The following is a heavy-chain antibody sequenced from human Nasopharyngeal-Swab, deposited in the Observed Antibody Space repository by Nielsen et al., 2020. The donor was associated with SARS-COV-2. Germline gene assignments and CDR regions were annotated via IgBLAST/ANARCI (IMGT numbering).Heavy chain of an antibody. CDR3: VRERESSYGMDV. V-gene: IGHV3-30*02. CDR1: GFTFSSYG. D-gene: IGHD6-6*01. J-gene: IGHJ6*02. CDR2: IRYDGSNR. Sequence: GESLKISCSASGFTFSSYGMHWVRQAPGKGLEWVAFIRYDGSNRYYTDPVKGRFTISRDNSKNTLYLQMNSLRVEDTAVYYCVRERESSYGMDVWGQGTTVTVSS.